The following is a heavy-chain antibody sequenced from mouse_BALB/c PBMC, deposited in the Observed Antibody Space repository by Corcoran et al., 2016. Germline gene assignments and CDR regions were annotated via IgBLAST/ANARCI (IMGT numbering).Heavy chain of an antibody. CDR1: GYTFTNSG. V-gene: IGHV9-3-1*01. D-gene: IGHD2-1*01. Sequence: QIQLVQSRPELRKPGETVKISCKASGYTFTNSGMNWVKQAPGNGVTWRGWINTYTGEPTYADDFKGRFAFSLETSASTAYLQINNPKNEDTATYFCAIYYDYAMDYWGQGTSVTVSS. CDR2: INTYTGEP. CDR3: AIYYDYAMDY. J-gene: IGHJ4*01.